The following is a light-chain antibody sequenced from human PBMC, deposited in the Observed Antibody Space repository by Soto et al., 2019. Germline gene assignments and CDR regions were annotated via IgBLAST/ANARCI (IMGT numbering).Light chain of an antibody. Sequence: EIVLTQSPGTVSLSPGERATLSCRASRSISLSFLFWYQQKGGQPPRLFIYGASIRATGTPDRFSASGSGTDFTLTISRLEPEDFAVYYCQQYGSAPYTFGPGTKLESK. CDR3: QQYGSAPYT. CDR1: RSISLSF. V-gene: IGKV3-20*01. J-gene: IGKJ2*01. CDR2: GAS.